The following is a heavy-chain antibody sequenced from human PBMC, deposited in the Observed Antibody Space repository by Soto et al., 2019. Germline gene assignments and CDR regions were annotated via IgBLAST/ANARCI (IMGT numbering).Heavy chain of an antibody. CDR1: RGSISSGGYS. D-gene: IGHD3-10*01. Sequence: PSETLSLTCTVSRGSISSGGYSWNWIRQHPGKGLEWIGYIYYSGSTYYNPSLKSRLTISIDTSENLFSLKLSSVTAADTAVYFCAREEAVRLERRFKCWGQGTLVTVSS. V-gene: IGHV4-31*03. J-gene: IGHJ4*02. CDR2: IYYSGST. CDR3: AREEAVRLERRFKC.